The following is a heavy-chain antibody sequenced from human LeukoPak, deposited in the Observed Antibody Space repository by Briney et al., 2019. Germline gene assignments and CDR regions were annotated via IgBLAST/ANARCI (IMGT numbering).Heavy chain of an antibody. CDR3: ARHVGNSGSGSYLTYFDY. V-gene: IGHV4-4*02. CDR1: GAFITNSHW. CDR2: IYHSGTT. J-gene: IGHJ4*02. Sequence: SETLSLTCAVSGAFITNSHWWSWARQPPGKGLEWIGEIYHSGTTNYNPSLQSRVTMSVDKSKNQFSLKLSSVTAADTAVYYCARHVGNSGSGSYLTYFDYWGQGTLVTVSS. D-gene: IGHD3-10*01.